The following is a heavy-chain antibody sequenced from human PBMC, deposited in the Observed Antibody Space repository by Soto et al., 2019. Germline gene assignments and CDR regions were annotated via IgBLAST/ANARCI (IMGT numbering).Heavy chain of an antibody. Sequence: SVKVSWKASGGTFSSYAISWVRQAPGQGLEWMGGIIPIFGTANYAQKFQGRVTITADESTSTAYMELSSLRSEDTAVYYCASYYDSSGYYYFDYWGQGTLVTVSS. CDR2: IIPIFGTA. D-gene: IGHD3-22*01. CDR3: ASYYDSSGYYYFDY. J-gene: IGHJ4*02. CDR1: GGTFSSYA. V-gene: IGHV1-69*13.